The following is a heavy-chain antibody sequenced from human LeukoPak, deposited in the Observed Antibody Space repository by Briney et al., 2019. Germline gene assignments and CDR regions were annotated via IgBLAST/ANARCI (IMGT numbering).Heavy chain of an antibody. J-gene: IGHJ4*02. CDR2: ISGSGGST. V-gene: IGHV3-23*01. CDR1: GFTFSSYA. CDR3: AKAGLLLWFGELLAYYFDY. D-gene: IGHD3-10*01. Sequence: GGSLRLSCAASGFTFSSYAMSWVRQAPGKGLEWVSAISGSGGSTYYADSVKGRFTISRDNSKNTLYLQMNSLRAEDAAVYYCAKAGLLLWFGELLAYYFDYWGQGTLVTVSS.